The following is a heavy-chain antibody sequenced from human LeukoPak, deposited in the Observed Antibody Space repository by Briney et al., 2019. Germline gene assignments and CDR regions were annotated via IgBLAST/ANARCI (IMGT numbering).Heavy chain of an antibody. Sequence: KPSETLSLTCTVSGGSISSSSYYWGWIRQPPGKGLEWIGSIYYSGSTYYNPSLKSRVTISVDTSKNQFSLKLSSVTAADTAVYYCAREGRKAAAGDYWGQGTLVTVSS. CDR1: GGSISSSSYY. D-gene: IGHD6-13*01. CDR2: IYYSGST. J-gene: IGHJ4*02. V-gene: IGHV4-39*07. CDR3: AREGRKAAAGDY.